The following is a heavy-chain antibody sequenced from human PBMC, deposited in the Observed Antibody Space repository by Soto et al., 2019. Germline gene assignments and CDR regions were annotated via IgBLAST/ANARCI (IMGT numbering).Heavy chain of an antibody. Sequence: GGSLRLSCAASGFTFSKHAMHWVRQAPGKGLDFVSTISSLGDNTYYANSVKGRFTLSRDNSKNTLYLQMGSLRVEDMGVYYCARAYYDSWSGSHYYYMDVWGKGTTVTVSS. CDR2: ISSLGDNT. D-gene: IGHD3-3*01. V-gene: IGHV3-64*01. CDR1: GFTFSKHA. CDR3: ARAYYDSWSGSHYYYMDV. J-gene: IGHJ6*03.